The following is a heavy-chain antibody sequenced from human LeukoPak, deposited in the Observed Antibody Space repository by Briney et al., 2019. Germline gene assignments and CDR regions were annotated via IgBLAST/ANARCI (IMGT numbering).Heavy chain of an antibody. CDR3: ARDGSDAFDI. CDR1: GGSINSYY. CDR2: IYTSGRT. V-gene: IGHV4-4*07. Sequence: SETLSLTCTVSGGSINSYYWSWIRQPAGKGLEWIGRIYTSGRTNFNPSLRSRVTMSIDTSKNQFSLKLNSVTAADTAVYYCARDGSDAFDIWGQGTMVTVSS. J-gene: IGHJ3*02. D-gene: IGHD2-15*01.